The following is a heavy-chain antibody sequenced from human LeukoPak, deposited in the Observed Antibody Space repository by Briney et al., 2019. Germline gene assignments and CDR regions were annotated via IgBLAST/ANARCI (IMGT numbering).Heavy chain of an antibody. D-gene: IGHD5-18*01. V-gene: IGHV3-23*01. CDR3: AKSRGQLWLNY. CDR2: ISGSGGST. Sequence: GGFLISSCAASGCTISCWIFSNYAMSWVRQAPGKGLEWVSAISGSGGSTYYADSVKGRFTISRDNSKNTLYLQMNSLRAEDTAVCDCAKSRGQLWLNYWGQGTLVTVSS. J-gene: IGHJ4*02. CDR1: GCTISCWIFSNYA.